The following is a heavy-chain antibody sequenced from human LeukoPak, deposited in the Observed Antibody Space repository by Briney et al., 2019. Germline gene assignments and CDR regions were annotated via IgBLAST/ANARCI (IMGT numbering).Heavy chain of an antibody. CDR2: IKQDGSEK. Sequence: GGSLRLSCAASGFTFSSYWMSWVRQAPGKGLEWVANIKQDGSEKYYVDSVKGRFTISRDNAKNSLYLRMNSLRAEDTAVYYCARDRGSSSPKDYYYMDVWGKGTTVTVSS. J-gene: IGHJ6*03. V-gene: IGHV3-7*01. D-gene: IGHD6-13*01. CDR1: GFTFSSYW. CDR3: ARDRGSSSPKDYYYMDV.